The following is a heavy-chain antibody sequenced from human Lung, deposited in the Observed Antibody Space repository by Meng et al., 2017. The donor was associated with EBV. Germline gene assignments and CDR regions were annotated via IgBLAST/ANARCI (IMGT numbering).Heavy chain of an antibody. CDR2: INHSGST. CDR1: GGSFSGYY. V-gene: IGHV4-34*01. D-gene: IGHD3-22*01. CDR3: ARALFDYYDSSGYYDY. Sequence: VRLQQGGAGLLQPSEPLSLTCAVYGGSFSGYYWSWIRQPPGKGLEWIGEINHSGSTNYNPSLKSRVTISVDTSKNQFSLKLSSVTAADTAVYYCARALFDYYDSSGYYDYWGQGTLVTVSS. J-gene: IGHJ4*02.